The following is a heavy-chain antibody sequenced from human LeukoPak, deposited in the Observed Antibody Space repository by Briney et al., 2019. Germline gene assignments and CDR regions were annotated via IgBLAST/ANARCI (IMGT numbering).Heavy chain of an antibody. V-gene: IGHV3-33*05. CDR2: ISYDGSKK. CDR3: ARGWRWLARRFDY. Sequence: GGSLRLSCAASGFTFSNYGIHWVRQGPGKGLEWVAVISYDGSKKYYADSVKGRFTISRDSSKNTVDLQMSSLRAEDTAVYYCARGWRWLARRFDYWGQGTLVTVSS. D-gene: IGHD6-19*01. J-gene: IGHJ4*02. CDR1: GFTFSNYG.